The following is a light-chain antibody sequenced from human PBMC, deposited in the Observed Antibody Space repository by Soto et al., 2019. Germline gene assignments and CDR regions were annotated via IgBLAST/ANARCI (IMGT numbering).Light chain of an antibody. J-gene: IGKJ1*01. Sequence: DIPVTQSPSSLSASVGDKVTITCRASQDIKYDLGWYQQKPGTAPKRLIYSASSLQSGVPSRFSGSGSETEFTLTISSLQPEDFATYYCLQYRSFPWTVGQGTKVEIK. CDR1: QDIKYD. V-gene: IGKV1-17*01. CDR2: SAS. CDR3: LQYRSFPWT.